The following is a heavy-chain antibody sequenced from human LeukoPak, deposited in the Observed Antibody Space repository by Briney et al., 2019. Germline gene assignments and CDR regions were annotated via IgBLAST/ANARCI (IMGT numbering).Heavy chain of an antibody. CDR2: IYSSGST. J-gene: IGHJ4*02. CDR3: AKEYSVRNQFDY. Sequence: GGSLRLSCAASGFNVSNNYMTWVRQAPGKGLEWVSLIYSSGSTYYADSVKGRFTISRDNSKNTLFLEMNSLRAEDTAVYYCAKEYSVRNQFDYWGQGTLVAVSS. V-gene: IGHV3-53*01. CDR1: GFNVSNNY. D-gene: IGHD1-14*01.